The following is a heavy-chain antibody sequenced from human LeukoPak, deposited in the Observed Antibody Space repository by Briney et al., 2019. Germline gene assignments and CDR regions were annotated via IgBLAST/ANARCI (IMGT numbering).Heavy chain of an antibody. Sequence: LSGGSLRLSCAASGFTFSSSWMTWVRQAPGKGLEWVSALSGSGGSTYYADSVKGRFTISRDNSKNTLYLQMNSLRAEDTAVYYCAKPSRITMVRGVIDFKDYWGQGTLVTVSS. CDR1: GFTFSSSW. J-gene: IGHJ4*02. D-gene: IGHD3-10*01. V-gene: IGHV3-23*01. CDR2: LSGSGGST. CDR3: AKPSRITMVRGVIDFKDY.